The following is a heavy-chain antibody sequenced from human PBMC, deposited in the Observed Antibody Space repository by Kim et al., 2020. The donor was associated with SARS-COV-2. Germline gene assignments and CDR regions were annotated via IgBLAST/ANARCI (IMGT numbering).Heavy chain of an antibody. D-gene: IGHD2-15*01. J-gene: IGHJ4*02. V-gene: IGHV4-59*13. CDR1: DGSIGSYY. CDR2: IYYSGST. CDR3: ARAGELGYCSGGGCSRFEMNF. Sequence: SETLSLTCTVSDGSIGSYYWSWIRQPPGKGLEWIGYIYYSGSTNYNPSLKSRVTISVDTSKNQFSLKLSSVTAADTAVYFCARAGELGYCSGGGCSRFEMNFWGRGTLVTVSS.